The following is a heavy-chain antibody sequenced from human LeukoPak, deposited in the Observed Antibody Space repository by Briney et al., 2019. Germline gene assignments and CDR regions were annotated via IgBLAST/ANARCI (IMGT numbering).Heavy chain of an antibody. V-gene: IGHV3-48*03. D-gene: IGHD4-17*01. CDR3: ARGDYGAFYGMDV. CDR1: GFIFSSHE. J-gene: IGHJ6*02. Sequence: PGGSLRLSCGASGFIFSSHEMKWVRQAPGKGLEWVSFINTSGRTKYYADSVKGRFTISRDNAQNALYLQMNSLKVEDTAIYYCARGDYGAFYGMDVWGPGTTVTVSS. CDR2: INTSGRTK.